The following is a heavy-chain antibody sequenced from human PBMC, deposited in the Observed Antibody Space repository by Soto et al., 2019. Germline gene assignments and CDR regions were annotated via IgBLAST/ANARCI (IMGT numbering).Heavy chain of an antibody. V-gene: IGHV1-8*01. CDR1: GYTFTSYD. Sequence: QVQLVQSGAEVRTPGASVKVSCKASGYTFTSYDVNWVRQATGQGLEWMGWMNPTSGNTAYAQRCQGRFTMTSDTSISTAYMGLSSLRSEDTAVYYCARELRAAYGGMDGWGQGTTVTVSS. CDR3: ARELRAAYGGMDG. D-gene: IGHD2-8*01. CDR2: MNPTSGNT. J-gene: IGHJ6*02.